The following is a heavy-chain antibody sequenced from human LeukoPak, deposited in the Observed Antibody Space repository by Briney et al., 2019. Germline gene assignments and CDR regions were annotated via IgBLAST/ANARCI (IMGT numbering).Heavy chain of an antibody. Sequence: SQTLSLTCAIPGDSVSSNSATCNWIRQSPSRGLEWLGRTYYRSKWYNDYAVSVKGRISINPDTSKSHFSLQLNSVTPEDTAVYYCASYTNSRTYFDNWGQGTLVTVSS. CDR3: ASYTNSRTYFDN. CDR2: TYYRSKWYN. J-gene: IGHJ4*02. D-gene: IGHD6-6*01. V-gene: IGHV6-1*01. CDR1: GDSVSSNSAT.